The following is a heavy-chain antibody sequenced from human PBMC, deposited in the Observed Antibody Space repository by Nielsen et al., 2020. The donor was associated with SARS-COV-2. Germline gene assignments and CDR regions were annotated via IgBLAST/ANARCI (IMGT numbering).Heavy chain of an antibody. CDR2: INTSDGST. CDR3: ARDLRLIAVAGDY. J-gene: IGHJ4*02. Sequence: ASVKVSCKASGYTFTNYYMHWVRQAPGQGLEWMGIINTSDGSTTYAQKLQGRVTMTTDTSTSTAYMELRSLRSDDTAVYYCARDLRLIAVAGDYWGQGTLVTVSS. CDR1: GYTFTNYY. V-gene: IGHV1-46*01. D-gene: IGHD6-19*01.